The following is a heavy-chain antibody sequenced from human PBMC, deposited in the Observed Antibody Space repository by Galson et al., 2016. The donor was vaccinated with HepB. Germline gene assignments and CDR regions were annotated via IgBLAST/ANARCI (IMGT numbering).Heavy chain of an antibody. CDR1: GFTFSSFT. D-gene: IGHD2-21*01. J-gene: IGHJ3*02. V-gene: IGHV3-30*04. CDR2: VSPDASEN. Sequence: SLRLSCAASGFTFSSFTLHWVRRTPGKGLEWLALVSPDASENYYAASVKGRFTVSRDNSRNTLYLQMYSLRPGDTAIYYCARARVVRGIYDAFNMWGQGTVVTVSS. CDR3: ARARVVRGIYDAFNM.